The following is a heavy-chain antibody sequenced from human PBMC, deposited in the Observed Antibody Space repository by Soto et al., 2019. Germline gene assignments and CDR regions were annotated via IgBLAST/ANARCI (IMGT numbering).Heavy chain of an antibody. V-gene: IGHV3-30-3*01. J-gene: IGHJ5*02. CDR1: GFTFSSYA. Sequence: QVQLVESGGGVVQPGRSLRLSCAASGFTFSSYAMHWVRQAPGKGLEWVAVISYDGSNKYYADSVKGRFTISRDNSKNTLYLQMNSLRAEDTAVYYCASWGAMVRGVNGFDPCGQGTLVTVSS. CDR3: ASWGAMVRGVNGFDP. D-gene: IGHD3-10*01. CDR2: ISYDGSNK.